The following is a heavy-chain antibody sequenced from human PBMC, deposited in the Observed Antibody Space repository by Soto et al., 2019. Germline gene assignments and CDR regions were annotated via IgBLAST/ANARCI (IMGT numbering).Heavy chain of an antibody. D-gene: IGHD4-4*01. Sequence: RASVEVSCKASGGTFSSYAISWVRQAPGQGLEWMGGIIPIFGTANYAQKFQGRVTITADKSTSTAYMELSSLRSEDTAVYYCARGALTKVTTYYYGMDVWGQGTTVTVSS. V-gene: IGHV1-69*06. CDR2: IIPIFGTA. CDR1: GGTFSSYA. J-gene: IGHJ6*02. CDR3: ARGALTKVTTYYYGMDV.